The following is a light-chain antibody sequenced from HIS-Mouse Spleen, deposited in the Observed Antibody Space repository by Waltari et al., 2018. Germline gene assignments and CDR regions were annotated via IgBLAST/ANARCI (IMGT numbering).Light chain of an antibody. CDR2: AAS. Sequence: AIRMTQSPSSFSASTGDRGTITCRASQGISSYLAWYQQKPGKAPKLLIYAASTLQSGVPSRFSGSGSGTDFTLTISCLQSEDFATYYCQQYYSYPPGTFGGGTKVEIK. CDR3: QQYYSYPPGT. V-gene: IGKV1-8*01. J-gene: IGKJ4*01. CDR1: QGISSY.